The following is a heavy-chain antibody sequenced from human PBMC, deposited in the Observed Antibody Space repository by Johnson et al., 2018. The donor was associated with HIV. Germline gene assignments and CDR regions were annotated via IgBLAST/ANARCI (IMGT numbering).Heavy chain of an antibody. Sequence: EQVVESGGGLVQPGGSLTLSCAAPGFSVSSYYMTWVRQAPGKGLDWVSVISSGGDTYYADSVRGRFSISRDNSKNTLYLQMNSLRAEDTAVYYCARGRKSSGYIDAFDIWGQGTMVTVSS. CDR2: ISSGGDT. CDR3: ARGRKSSGYIDAFDI. CDR1: GFSVSSYY. V-gene: IGHV3-66*01. J-gene: IGHJ3*02. D-gene: IGHD3-22*01.